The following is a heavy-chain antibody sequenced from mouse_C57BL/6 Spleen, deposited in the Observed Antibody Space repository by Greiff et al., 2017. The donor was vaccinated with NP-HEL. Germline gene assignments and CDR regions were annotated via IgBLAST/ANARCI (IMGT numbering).Heavy chain of an antibody. V-gene: IGHV1-64*01. Sequence: VQLQQSGAELVKPGASVKLSCKASGYTFTSYWMHWVKQRPGQGLEWIGMIHPNSGSTNYNEKFKSKATLTVDKSSSTAYMQISSLTSEDSAVYYCAREDYYGSSDWYFDVWGTGTTVTVSS. CDR1: GYTFTSYW. J-gene: IGHJ1*03. CDR2: IHPNSGST. D-gene: IGHD1-1*01. CDR3: AREDYYGSSDWYFDV.